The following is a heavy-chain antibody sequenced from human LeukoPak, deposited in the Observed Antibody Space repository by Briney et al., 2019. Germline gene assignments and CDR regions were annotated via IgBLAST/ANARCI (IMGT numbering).Heavy chain of an antibody. Sequence: GGSLRLSCAASGFTFSSYGMHWIRQAPGKGLEWVAFIRNDGSIIYNADSVKGRFTISRDNAKNSLYLQMNSLRAEDTAVYYCARDLAVVTPASLNYWGQGTLVTVSS. D-gene: IGHD4-23*01. J-gene: IGHJ4*02. CDR3: ARDLAVVTPASLNY. CDR2: IRNDGSII. V-gene: IGHV3-30*02. CDR1: GFTFSSYG.